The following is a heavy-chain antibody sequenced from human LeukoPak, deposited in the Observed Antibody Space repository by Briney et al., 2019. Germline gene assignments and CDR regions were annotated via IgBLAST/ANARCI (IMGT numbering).Heavy chain of an antibody. Sequence: GSLRLSCAASGFTFSSYSMNWIRQPPGKGLEWIGSIYYSGSTYYNPSLKSRVTISVDTSKNQFSLKLSSVTAADTAVYYCARPRVNCSGGSCFYYFDYWGQGTLVTVSS. J-gene: IGHJ4*02. D-gene: IGHD2-15*01. CDR1: GFTFSSYS. V-gene: IGHV4-39*01. CDR2: IYYSGST. CDR3: ARPRVNCSGGSCFYYFDY.